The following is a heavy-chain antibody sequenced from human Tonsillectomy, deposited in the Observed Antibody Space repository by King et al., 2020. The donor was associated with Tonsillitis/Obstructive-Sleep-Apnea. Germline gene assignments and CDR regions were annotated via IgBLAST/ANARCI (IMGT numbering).Heavy chain of an antibody. V-gene: IGHV3-23*04. CDR3: ASQYQLLSPADY. CDR1: GFTFSNYA. CDR2: ISLSGGGT. J-gene: IGHJ4*02. D-gene: IGHD2-2*01. Sequence: VQLVESGEGLVQPGGSLRLSCAASGFTFSNYAMSWVRQAPGKGLEWVSTISLSGGGTYFADSVKGRFTISRDNSKNTLYLQMNSLRAEDTAVYYCASQYQLLSPADYWGQGTLVTVSS.